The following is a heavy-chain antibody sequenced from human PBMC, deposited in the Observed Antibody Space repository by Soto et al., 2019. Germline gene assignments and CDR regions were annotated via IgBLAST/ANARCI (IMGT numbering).Heavy chain of an antibody. D-gene: IGHD6-13*01. J-gene: IGHJ6*02. Sequence: GGTNYAQKFQGWVTMTRDTSISTAYMELSRLRSDDTAVYYCARENIAAAGTYYYYGMDVWGQGTTVTVSS. CDR3: ARENIAAAGTYYYYGMDV. CDR2: GGT. V-gene: IGHV1-2*04.